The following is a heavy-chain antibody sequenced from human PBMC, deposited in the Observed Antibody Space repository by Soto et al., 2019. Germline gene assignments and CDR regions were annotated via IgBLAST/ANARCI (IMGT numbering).Heavy chain of an antibody. V-gene: IGHV3-33*01. Sequence: QVQLVESGGGVVQPGRSLRLSCAASGFTFSSYGMHWVRQAPGKGLEWVAVIWYDGSNKYYADSVKGRFTISRDNSKNTLYLQMNSLRAEDTAVYYCARDRGTYCGGDCLSSEYYYYGMDVWGQGTTVTVSS. CDR1: GFTFSSYG. CDR3: ARDRGTYCGGDCLSSEYYYYGMDV. J-gene: IGHJ6*02. D-gene: IGHD2-21*02. CDR2: IWYDGSNK.